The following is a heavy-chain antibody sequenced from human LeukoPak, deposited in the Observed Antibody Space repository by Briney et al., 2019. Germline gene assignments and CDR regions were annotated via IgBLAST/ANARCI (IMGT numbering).Heavy chain of an antibody. CDR1: GGSISSYY. CDR3: ARASQWLVRMNWFDP. Sequence: KSSETLSLTCTVSGGSISSYYWSWIRQPPGKGLEWIGYIYYSGSTNYNPSLKSRVTISVDTSKNQFSLKLSSVTAADTAVYYCARASQWLVRMNWFDPWGQGTLVTVSS. J-gene: IGHJ5*02. CDR2: IYYSGST. V-gene: IGHV4-59*01. D-gene: IGHD6-19*01.